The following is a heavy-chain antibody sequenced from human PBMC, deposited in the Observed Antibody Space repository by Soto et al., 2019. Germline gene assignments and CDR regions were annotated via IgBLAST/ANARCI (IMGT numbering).Heavy chain of an antibody. J-gene: IGHJ5*02. Sequence: LSLTCTFSGGSISSGDYYWSWIRQPPGKGLEWIGYIYYSGSTYYNPSLKSRLTISVDTSNNQFSLKLSSVTAADTAVYYCARVGRTSYYDSSGYNWFDPWGQGTLVTVSS. CDR3: ARVGRTSYYDSSGYNWFDP. V-gene: IGHV4-30-4*01. D-gene: IGHD3-22*01. CDR2: IYYSGST. CDR1: GGSISSGDYY.